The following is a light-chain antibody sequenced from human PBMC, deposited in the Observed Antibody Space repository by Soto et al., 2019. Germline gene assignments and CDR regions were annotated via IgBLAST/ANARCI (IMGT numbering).Light chain of an antibody. CDR1: QSVRTT. CDR2: DAS. V-gene: IGKV3-11*01. CDR3: QQRTDWPTIT. Sequence: EIVLTQSPATLSLSPGERATLSCVASQSVRTTLAWYRQKPGQPPRLLLYDASKRATAIPARISGSGSGTNFTLTISNVEAEYFAVYYCQQRTDWPTITFGQGTRLEIK. J-gene: IGKJ5*01.